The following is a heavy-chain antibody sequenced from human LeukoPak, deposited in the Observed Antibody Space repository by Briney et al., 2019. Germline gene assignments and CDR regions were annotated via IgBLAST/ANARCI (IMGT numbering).Heavy chain of an antibody. V-gene: IGHV1-2*02. J-gene: IGHJ4*02. CDR1: GYTFTGYY. CDR2: INPNSGGT. Sequence: ASVKVSCKASGYTFTGYYMHWVRQAPGQGLEWMGWINPNSGGTNYAQKFQGRVTMTRDTSISTAYMELSRLRSDDTAVYYCARAPPLYREYGSSRPFGYWGQGTLVTVSS. CDR3: ARAPPLYREYGSSRPFGY. D-gene: IGHD6-6*01.